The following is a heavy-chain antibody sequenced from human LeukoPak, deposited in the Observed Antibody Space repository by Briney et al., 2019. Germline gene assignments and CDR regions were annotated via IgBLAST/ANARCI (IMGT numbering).Heavy chain of an antibody. CDR1: GGSVSSGGYY. V-gene: IGHV4-31*03. D-gene: IGHD3-22*01. CDR2: IHYSGNT. Sequence: SETLSLTCSVSGGSVSSGGYYWTWIRQHPGKGLEWIGYIHYSGNTYHNPSLKSRVTISIDTSENQFSLKLSSVTAADTAVYYCASGNGYYYRYFDYWGQGTPVTVSS. CDR3: ASGNGYYYRYFDY. J-gene: IGHJ4*02.